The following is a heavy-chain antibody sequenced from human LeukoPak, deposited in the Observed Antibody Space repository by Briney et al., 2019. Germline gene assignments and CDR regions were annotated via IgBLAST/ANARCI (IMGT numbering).Heavy chain of an antibody. CDR1: GFTFTKYS. CDR2: ISSRSSYI. CDR3: ARGPGAFDI. V-gene: IGHV3-21*01. J-gene: IGHJ3*02. D-gene: IGHD2-2*01. Sequence: GGSLRLSCAASGFTFTKYSMNWVRQAPGKGLEWVSSISSRSSYIFYADSVKGRFTISRDNAKNTLFLQMNSLRAEDTAVYYCARGPGAFDIWGQGTMVTVSS.